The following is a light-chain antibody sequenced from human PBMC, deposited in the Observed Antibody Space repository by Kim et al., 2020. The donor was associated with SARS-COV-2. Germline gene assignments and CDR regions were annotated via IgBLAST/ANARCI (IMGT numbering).Light chain of an antibody. V-gene: IGLV2-14*01. Sequence: QSALTQPASVSGSPGQSITISCTGTSSDVGGYNYVSWYQQHPGKAPKLMIYDVSKRPPGVSNRFSGSKSGNTASLTISGLQAEDEADYYCSSYTSSSTYFFGTGTKVTVL. CDR1: SSDVGGYNY. J-gene: IGLJ1*01. CDR3: SSYTSSSTYF. CDR2: DVS.